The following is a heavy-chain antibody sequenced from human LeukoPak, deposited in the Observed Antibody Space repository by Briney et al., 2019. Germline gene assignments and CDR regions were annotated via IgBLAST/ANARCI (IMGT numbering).Heavy chain of an antibody. CDR3: ARLELGYDSRED. CDR2: IYHSGST. D-gene: IGHD3-22*01. CDR1: GYSISSGYY. J-gene: IGHJ4*02. V-gene: IGHV4-38-2*02. Sequence: SETLSLTCTVSGYSISSGYYWGWIRQPPGKGLEWIGSIYHSGSTYYNPSLKSRVTISVDTSKNQFSLKLSSVTAADTAVYYCARLELGYDSREDWGQGTLVTVSS.